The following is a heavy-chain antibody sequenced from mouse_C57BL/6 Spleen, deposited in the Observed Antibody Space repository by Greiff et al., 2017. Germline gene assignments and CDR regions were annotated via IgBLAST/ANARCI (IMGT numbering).Heavy chain of an antibody. J-gene: IGHJ2*01. D-gene: IGHD1-1*01. Sequence: VQLQQSGAELVRPGSSVKLSCKASGYTFTSYWMDWVKQRPGQGLEWIGNIYPSDSETHYNQKFKDKATLTVDKSSSTAYMQLSSLTSEDSAVYYCAREDYGTFFDYWGQGTTLTVSS. CDR2: IYPSDSET. CDR3: AREDYGTFFDY. V-gene: IGHV1-61*01. CDR1: GYTFTSYW.